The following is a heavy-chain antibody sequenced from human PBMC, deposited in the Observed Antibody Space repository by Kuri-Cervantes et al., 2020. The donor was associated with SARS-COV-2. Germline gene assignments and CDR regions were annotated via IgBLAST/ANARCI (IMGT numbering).Heavy chain of an antibody. Sequence: SVKVSCKASGGTFSSYAISWVRQAPGQGREWMGGIIPIFGTANYAQKFQGRVTITADKSTSKAYMELSSLRSEDTAVYYCARHSGSGWTGNWFDPWGQGPLFTVSS. CDR3: ARHSGSGWTGNWFDP. CDR1: GGTFSSYA. J-gene: IGHJ5*02. V-gene: IGHV1-69*06. D-gene: IGHD6-19*01. CDR2: IIPIFGTA.